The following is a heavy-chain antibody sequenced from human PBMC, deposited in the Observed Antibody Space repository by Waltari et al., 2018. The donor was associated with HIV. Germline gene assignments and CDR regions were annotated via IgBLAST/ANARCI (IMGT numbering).Heavy chain of an antibody. CDR3: ARGGYYYDISGYYHY. CDR2: IWYDGDNK. Sequence: QVQLVESGGGVVQPGRSLRLSCAASGFTFSNFAMHWVRQAPGKGLGWVAVIWYDGDNKYYADAVKGRFTISRDNSKNTLYLQMNSLRVEDTAVYYCARGGYYYDISGYYHYWGQGTLVTVSS. D-gene: IGHD3-22*01. J-gene: IGHJ4*02. CDR1: GFTFSNFA. V-gene: IGHV3-33*01.